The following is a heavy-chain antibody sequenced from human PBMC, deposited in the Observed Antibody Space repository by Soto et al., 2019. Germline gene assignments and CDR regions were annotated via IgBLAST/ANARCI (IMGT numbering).Heavy chain of an antibody. CDR2: ISYDGSNK. V-gene: IGHV3-30-3*01. J-gene: IGHJ6*02. CDR1: GFTFSSYA. CDR3: AREGGDIVAVPAARYGMDV. D-gene: IGHD2-2*01. Sequence: QVQLVESGGGVVQPGRSLRLSCAASGFTFSSYAMHWVRQAPGKGLEWVAVISYDGSNKYYADSVKGRFTISRDNSKNTLYLQMNSLRAEDTAVYYCAREGGDIVAVPAARYGMDVWGQGTTVTVSS.